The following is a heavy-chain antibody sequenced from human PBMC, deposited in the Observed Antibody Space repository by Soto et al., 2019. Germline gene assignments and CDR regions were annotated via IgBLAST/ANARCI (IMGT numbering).Heavy chain of an antibody. D-gene: IGHD3-16*01. CDR2: ISGSGDST. Sequence: GGSLRLSCAASGFTFSSYAMSWVRQAPGKGLEWVSVISGSGDSTYYVASVKGRFTISRDNSKNTLYLQMNSLRVEDTAVYYCAKGVLYDYASNYFDYWGQGTRVNVSS. J-gene: IGHJ4*02. CDR1: GFTFSSYA. V-gene: IGHV3-23*01. CDR3: AKGVLYDYASNYFDY.